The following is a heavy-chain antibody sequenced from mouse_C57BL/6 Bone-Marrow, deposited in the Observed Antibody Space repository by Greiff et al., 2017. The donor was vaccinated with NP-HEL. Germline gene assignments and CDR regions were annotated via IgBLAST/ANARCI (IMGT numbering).Heavy chain of an antibody. J-gene: IGHJ2*01. CDR2: ISYDGSN. Sequence: EVKLVESGPGLVKPSQSLSLTCSVTGYSITSGYYWNWIRQFPGNKLEWMGYISYDGSNNYNPSLKNRISITRDTSKNQFFLKLNSVTTEDTATYYCARESYYGSTPFDYWGQGTTLTVSS. CDR1: GYSITSGYY. D-gene: IGHD1-1*01. CDR3: ARESYYGSTPFDY. V-gene: IGHV3-6*01.